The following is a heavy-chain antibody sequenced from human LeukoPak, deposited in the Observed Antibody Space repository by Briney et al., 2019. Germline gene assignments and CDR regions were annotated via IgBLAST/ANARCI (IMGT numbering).Heavy chain of an antibody. V-gene: IGHV3-30*03. D-gene: IGHD2-15*01. CDR3: AGGLLGCRGGSCYPTDY. CDR1: GFTFSNYG. Sequence: GGSLRLSCAASGFTFSNYGMHWVRQAPGKGLEWVAVISDDGSNKYYVDSVRGRFTISRDNPENTLYPQMDSLRPEDTAVYFCAGGLLGCRGGSCYPTDYWGQGTLVTVSS. J-gene: IGHJ4*02. CDR2: ISDDGSNK.